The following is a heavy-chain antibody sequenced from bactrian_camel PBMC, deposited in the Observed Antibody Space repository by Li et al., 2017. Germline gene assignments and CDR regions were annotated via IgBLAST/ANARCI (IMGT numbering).Heavy chain of an antibody. CDR2: ITGDGKT. CDR3: AAITAYYGGFRY. D-gene: IGHD2*01. Sequence: VQLVESGGGSVQAGGSLRLSCRPSFFILDDFEMMWYRQTPGNECELVSSITGDGKTYYIDAVKGRFTISRDNAKNTVYLQMNSLKPEDTAVYFCAAITAYYGGFRYWGQGTQVTVS. J-gene: IGHJ4*01. CDR1: FFILDDFE. V-gene: IGHV3S63*01.